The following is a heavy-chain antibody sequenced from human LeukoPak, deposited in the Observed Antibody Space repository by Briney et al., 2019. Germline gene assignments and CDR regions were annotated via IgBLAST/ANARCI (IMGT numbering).Heavy chain of an antibody. CDR2: LYPGGSP. CDR1: GFIVSSYY. Sequence: GGSLRLSHAPSGFIVSSYYMSWVRQAPGKGLEWVSLLYPGGSPIYADSVKGRFTISRDNSTKTLYLQMDSLRANDTAVYYCARDDRRQGEWNYWGQGTLVTVSS. D-gene: IGHD3-3*01. CDR3: ARDDRRQGEWNY. V-gene: IGHV3-53*01. J-gene: IGHJ4*02.